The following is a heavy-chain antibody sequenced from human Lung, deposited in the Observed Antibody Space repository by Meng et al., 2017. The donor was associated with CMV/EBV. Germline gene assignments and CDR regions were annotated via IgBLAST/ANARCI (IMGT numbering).Heavy chain of an antibody. CDR1: GLSFSGYY. J-gene: IGHJ6*02. CDR2: INHSGST. Sequence: SXTXSLXCAVYGLSFSGYYLSWIRQPPGKGLEWIGEINHSGSTNYNPSVKSRVTISVDTSKNQFSLKLSSVTAADTAVYYCARELGYCSSTSCYTYYYYGMDVXGQGXTVTVSS. V-gene: IGHV4-34*01. D-gene: IGHD2-2*02. CDR3: ARELGYCSSTSCYTYYYYGMDV.